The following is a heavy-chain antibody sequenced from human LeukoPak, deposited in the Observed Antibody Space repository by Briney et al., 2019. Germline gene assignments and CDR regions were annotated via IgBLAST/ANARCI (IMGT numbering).Heavy chain of an antibody. Sequence: GRSLRLSCAASGFTFSSYGMHWVRQAPGKGLEWVAVIWYDGSNKYYADSVEGRFTISRDNSKNTLYLQMNSLRAEDTAVYYCARDYLDWYFDLWGRGTLVTVSS. V-gene: IGHV3-33*01. J-gene: IGHJ2*01. CDR1: GFTFSSYG. CDR2: IWYDGSNK. CDR3: ARDYLDWYFDL.